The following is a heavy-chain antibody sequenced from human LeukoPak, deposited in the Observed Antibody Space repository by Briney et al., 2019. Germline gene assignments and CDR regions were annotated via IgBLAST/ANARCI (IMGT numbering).Heavy chain of an antibody. CDR1: GYSISSGYY. CDR3: AAGEYCGGDCSLDY. D-gene: IGHD2-21*02. J-gene: IGHJ4*02. CDR2: IYHSGST. Sequence: PSETLSLTCTVSGYSISSGYYWGWIRQPPGKGLEWIGSIYHSGSTYYNPSLKSRVTISVDTSKNQFSLKLSSVTAADTAVYYCAAGEYCGGDCSLDYWGQGTLVTIST. V-gene: IGHV4-38-2*02.